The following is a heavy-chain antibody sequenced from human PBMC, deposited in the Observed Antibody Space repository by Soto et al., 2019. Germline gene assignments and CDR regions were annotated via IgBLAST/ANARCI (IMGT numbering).Heavy chain of an antibody. Sequence: ASVKVSCKASGYTLTNYGVTWVRQAPGQGLEWLGRVTPYKADTNSAQNLQGRVTMATDTSTNTAYLELRSLRSDDTAVYFCATDGLLNSGKLYAFDIWGQGTMVTVSS. D-gene: IGHD5-12*01. CDR1: GYTLTNYG. V-gene: IGHV1-18*04. J-gene: IGHJ3*02. CDR2: VTPYKADT. CDR3: ATDGLLNSGKLYAFDI.